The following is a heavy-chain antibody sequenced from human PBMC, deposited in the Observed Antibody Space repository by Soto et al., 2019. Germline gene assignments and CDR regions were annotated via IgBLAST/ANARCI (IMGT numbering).Heavy chain of an antibody. CDR3: ARGLSGASAYFDY. D-gene: IGHD3-10*01. V-gene: IGHV1-69*13. CDR1: GGTFISYA. J-gene: IGHJ4*02. CDR2: IIPIFGTA. Sequence: SGKVSFKASGGTFISYAISWVRQAPGQGLEWMGGIIPIFGTANYAQKFQGRVTITADESTSTAYMELSSLRSEDTAVYYCARGLSGASAYFDYWGQGTLVTVSS.